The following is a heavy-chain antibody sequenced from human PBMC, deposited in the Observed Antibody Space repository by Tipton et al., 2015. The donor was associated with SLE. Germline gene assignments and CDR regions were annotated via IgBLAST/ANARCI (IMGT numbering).Heavy chain of an antibody. CDR3: ARVRAFDI. CDR2: INHSGST. CDR1: GGSISSGDYY. V-gene: IGHV4-30-4*01. J-gene: IGHJ3*02. Sequence: TLSLTCTVSGGSISSGDYYWSWIRQPPGKGLEWIGEINHSGSTNYNPSLKSRVTISVDTSKNQFSLKLSSVTAADTAVYYCARVRAFDIWGQGTMVTVSS.